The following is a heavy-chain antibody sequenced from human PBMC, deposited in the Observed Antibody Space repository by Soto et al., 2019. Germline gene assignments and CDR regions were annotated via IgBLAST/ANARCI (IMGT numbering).Heavy chain of an antibody. CDR1: GGSISSGDYY. CDR2: IYYSGST. V-gene: IGHV4-30-4*01. Sequence: PSETLSLTCTVSGGSISSGDYYWSWIRQPPGKGLEWIGYIYYSGSTYYNPSLKSRVTISVDTSKNQFSLKLSSVTAADTAVYYCARDGGSYSESGYWGQGTLVTVSS. CDR3: ARDGGSYSESGY. J-gene: IGHJ4*02. D-gene: IGHD1-26*01.